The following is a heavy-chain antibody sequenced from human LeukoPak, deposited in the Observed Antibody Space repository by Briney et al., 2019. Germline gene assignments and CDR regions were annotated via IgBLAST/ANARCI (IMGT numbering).Heavy chain of an antibody. CDR3: AITGVWFGEFDP. Sequence: SETLSLTCTVSGGSISSSSYYWGWIRQPPGKGLEWIGSIYYSGSTYYNPSLKSRVTISVDTSKNQFSLKLSSVTAADTAVYYCAITGVWFGEFDPWGQGTLVTVSS. CDR2: IYYSGST. V-gene: IGHV4-39*07. J-gene: IGHJ5*02. CDR1: GGSISSSSYY. D-gene: IGHD3-10*01.